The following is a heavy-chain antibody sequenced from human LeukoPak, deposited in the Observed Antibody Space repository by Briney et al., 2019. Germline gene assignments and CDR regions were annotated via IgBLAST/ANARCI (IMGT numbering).Heavy chain of an antibody. J-gene: IGHJ5*02. CDR3: ARQWGHTAGWFDP. CDR2: IYYSGST. D-gene: IGHD5-18*01. CDR1: GGSISSYY. Sequence: SETLSLTCTVSGGSISSYYWSWIRQPPGKGLEWIGYIYYSGSTNYNPSLKSRVTISVDTSKNQFSLKLSSVTAADTAVYYCARQWGHTAGWFDPWGQGTLVTVSS. V-gene: IGHV4-59*08.